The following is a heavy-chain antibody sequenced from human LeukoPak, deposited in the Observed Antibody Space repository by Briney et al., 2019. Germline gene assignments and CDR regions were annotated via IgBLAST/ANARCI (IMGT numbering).Heavy chain of an antibody. CDR2: INHSGST. CDR3: ASVSGMIVVVPDAFDI. Sequence: SGTLSLTCAVYGGSFSGYYWSWIRQPPGKGLEWIGEINHSGSTNYNPSLKSRVTISVDTSKNQFSLKLSSVTAADTAVYYCASVSGMIVVVPDAFDIWGQGTMVTVSS. V-gene: IGHV4-34*01. D-gene: IGHD3-22*01. J-gene: IGHJ3*02. CDR1: GGSFSGYY.